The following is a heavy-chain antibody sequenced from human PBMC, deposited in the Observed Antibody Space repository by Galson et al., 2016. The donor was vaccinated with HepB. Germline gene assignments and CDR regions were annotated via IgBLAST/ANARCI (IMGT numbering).Heavy chain of an antibody. V-gene: IGHV4-39*01. CDR2: IYYSGST. Sequence: SETLSLTCTVSGGSISSSSYYWGWIRQPPGKGLEWIGIIYYSGSTYYKPSLTSRVTISVDTSKNQFSLKLSSVTAADTAVYYCARHREGLVATITSFYYYYYMDVWGKGTTVTVSS. J-gene: IGHJ6*03. D-gene: IGHD5-12*01. CDR3: ARHREGLVATITSFYYYYYMDV. CDR1: GGSISSSSYY.